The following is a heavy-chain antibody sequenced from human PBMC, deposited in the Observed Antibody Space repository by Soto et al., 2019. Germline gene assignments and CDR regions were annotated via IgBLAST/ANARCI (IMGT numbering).Heavy chain of an antibody. Sequence: EVQLVESGGGLVKPGGSLRLSCAASGFTFSSYSMNWVRQAPGKGLEWVSSISSSSSYIYYADSVKGRFTISRDNAKNSLYLQMNSLRAEDTAVYYCARDPGGYSGYGEYYYYYGMDVWGQGTTVTVSS. CDR1: GFTFSSYS. CDR3: ARDPGGYSGYGEYYYYYGMDV. D-gene: IGHD5-12*01. V-gene: IGHV3-21*01. CDR2: ISSSSSYI. J-gene: IGHJ6*02.